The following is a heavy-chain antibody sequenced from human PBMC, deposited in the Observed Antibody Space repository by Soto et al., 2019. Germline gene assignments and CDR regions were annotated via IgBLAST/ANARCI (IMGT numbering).Heavy chain of an antibody. CDR1: GFTFSNAW. CDR2: IKSKTDGGTT. J-gene: IGHJ4*02. D-gene: IGHD3-3*01. CDR3: TTTAYYDFGTHAEIFDY. V-gene: IGHV3-15*07. Sequence: PGGSLRLSCAASGFTFSNAWMNWVRQAPGKGLEWVGRIKSKTDGGTTDYAAPVKGRFTISRDDSKNTLYLQMNSLKTEDTAVYYCTTTAYYDFGTHAEIFDYCAQRALVTGSS.